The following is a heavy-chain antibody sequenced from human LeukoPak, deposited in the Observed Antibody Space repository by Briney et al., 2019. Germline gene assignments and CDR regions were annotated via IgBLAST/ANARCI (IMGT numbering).Heavy chain of an antibody. D-gene: IGHD3-10*01. V-gene: IGHV1-18*01. CDR3: ARDRTMVRRVILPWYYYMDV. CDR2: ISAYNGNT. CDR1: GYTFTSYG. J-gene: IGHJ6*03. Sequence: ASVKVSCKASGYTFTSYGISWVRQAPGQGLEWMGWISAYNGNTNYAQKLQGRVTMTTDTSTSTAYMELRSLRSDDTAVYYCARDRTMVRRVILPWYYYMDVWGKGTTVTVSS.